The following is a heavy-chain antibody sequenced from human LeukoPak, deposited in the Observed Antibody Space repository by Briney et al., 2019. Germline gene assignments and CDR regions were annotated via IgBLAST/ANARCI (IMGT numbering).Heavy chain of an antibody. Sequence: GGSLRLSCAASGFTFSSYGMSWARQAAGKGLEWVSSITGSGGSASYADSVKGRFTISRDNSKNTLYLQMNSLRAEDTAVYYCAKDSFSGWTYYYYYYGMDVWGQGTTVTVSS. V-gene: IGHV3-23*01. CDR3: AKDSFSGWTYYYYYYGMDV. CDR2: ITGSGGSA. J-gene: IGHJ6*02. CDR1: GFTFSSYG. D-gene: IGHD6-19*01.